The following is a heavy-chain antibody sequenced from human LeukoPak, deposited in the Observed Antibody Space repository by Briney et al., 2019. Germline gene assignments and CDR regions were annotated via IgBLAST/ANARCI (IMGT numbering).Heavy chain of an antibody. V-gene: IGHV3-30*18. D-gene: IGHD5-12*01. CDR2: ISYDGSNK. CDR3: AKVGIGYDY. CDR1: GFTFTSYG. Sequence: GGSLRLSCAASGFTFTSYGMHWVRQAPGKGLEWVAVISYDGSNKYYADSVKGRFTISRDNSESTLYLQMNSLRAEDTAVYYCAKVGIGYDYWGQGTLVTVSS. J-gene: IGHJ4*02.